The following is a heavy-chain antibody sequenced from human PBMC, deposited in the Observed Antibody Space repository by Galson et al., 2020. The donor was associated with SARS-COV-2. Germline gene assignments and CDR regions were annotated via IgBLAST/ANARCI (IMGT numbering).Heavy chain of an antibody. D-gene: IGHD3-10*01. CDR1: GAPISSHTYF. Sequence: SETLSLTCSVSGAPISSHTYFWGWIRQPPGKGLEWIGSSGNMYYTGSPYYNPSLQSRVTISVDTSKNQFFLKLNSVTAADTAVYYCARHSGSYPTSPFDIWGQGTMVIVSS. CDR3: ARHSGSYPTSPFDI. V-gene: IGHV4-39*01. J-gene: IGHJ3*02. CDR2: SGNMYYTGSP.